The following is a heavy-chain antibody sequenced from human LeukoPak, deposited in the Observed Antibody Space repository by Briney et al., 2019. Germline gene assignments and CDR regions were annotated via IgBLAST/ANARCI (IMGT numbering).Heavy chain of an antibody. D-gene: IGHD2-15*01. CDR2: TYYRSKWYN. J-gene: IGHJ4*02. CDR1: GDSVSNYSAA. CDR3: ARDKRGSAASGLLDY. Sequence: SQTLSLTCAISGDSVSNYSAAWNWIRQSPSRGLEWLGRTYYRSKWYNDYAVSVESRITINPDTSKNQFSLQLNPVTPEDTAVYYCARDKRGSAASGLLDYWGQGTLVTVSS. V-gene: IGHV6-1*01.